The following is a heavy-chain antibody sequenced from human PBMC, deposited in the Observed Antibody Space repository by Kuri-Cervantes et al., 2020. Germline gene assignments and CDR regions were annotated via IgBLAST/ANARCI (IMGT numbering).Heavy chain of an antibody. D-gene: IGHD3-10*01. CDR1: GGSFSGYY. CDR2: INHSGST. V-gene: IGHV4-34*01. J-gene: IGHJ3*02. CDR3: ARRYYGSDAFDI. Sequence: SETLSLTCAVYGGSFSGYYWSWIRQPPGKGLEWIGEINHSGSTNYNPSLKSRVTISVDRSKNQFSLKLSSVTAADTAVYYCARRYYGSDAFDIWGQGTMVTVSS.